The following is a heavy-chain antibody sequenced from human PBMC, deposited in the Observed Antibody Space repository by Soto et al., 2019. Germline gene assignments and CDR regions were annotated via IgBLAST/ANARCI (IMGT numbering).Heavy chain of an antibody. CDR1: GGSISSYY. V-gene: IGHV4-59*08. J-gene: IGHJ4*02. Sequence: SETLSLTCTVSGGSISSYYWSWIRQPPGKGLEWIGYIYSSGSTNYNPSLKSRVTISVDTSKNQFSLKVSSVTAADTAVYYCARMVPSNIMDYWGQGTLVTVSS. CDR2: IYSSGST. D-gene: IGHD2-15*01. CDR3: ARMVPSNIMDY.